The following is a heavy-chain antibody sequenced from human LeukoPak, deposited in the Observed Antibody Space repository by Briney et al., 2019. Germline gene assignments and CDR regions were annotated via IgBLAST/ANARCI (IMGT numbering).Heavy chain of an antibody. CDR3: ASWRGSGNYGGYFDY. Sequence: PGGSLRLSCAASGFTFSNAWMSWVRQLPGKGLEWVGRIKSKTDGGTTDYAAPVKGRFTISRDDSKNTLYLQMNSLRAEDTAVYYCASWRGSGNYGGYFDYWGQGILVTVSS. V-gene: IGHV3-15*01. CDR1: GFTFSNAW. CDR2: IKSKTDGGTT. D-gene: IGHD3-10*01. J-gene: IGHJ4*02.